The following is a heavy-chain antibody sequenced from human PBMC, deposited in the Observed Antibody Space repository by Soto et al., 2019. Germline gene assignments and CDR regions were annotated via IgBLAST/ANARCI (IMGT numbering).Heavy chain of an antibody. CDR2: INQDGSER. D-gene: IGHD4-17*01. CDR1: GLTFRNDW. CDR3: AVYGYGVSAAAY. Sequence: GGSLRLSCAGPGLTFRNDWLSWVRQAPGKGLEWVANINQDGSERYYVDSVGGRFTISRDNVENSLYLQLNSLRPEDTAVYYCAVYGYGVSAAAYWGQGTPVTVSS. J-gene: IGHJ4*02. V-gene: IGHV3-7*03.